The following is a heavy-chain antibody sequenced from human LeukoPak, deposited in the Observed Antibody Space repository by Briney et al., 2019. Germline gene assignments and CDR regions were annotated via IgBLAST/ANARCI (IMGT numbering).Heavy chain of an antibody. CDR2: INPNSGAT. J-gene: IGHJ4*02. V-gene: IGHV1-2*02. Sequence: ASVKVSCKSSGYTFIDYYIHWVRQAPGQGLEWMGWINPNSGATKYAQKFQGRVSMTRDTSINTAYMDLTNLRSDATAIFYCARVKKLMPEFEFWGQGTLVTVSS. CDR3: ARVKKLMPEFEF. CDR1: GYTFIDYY. D-gene: IGHD2-2*01.